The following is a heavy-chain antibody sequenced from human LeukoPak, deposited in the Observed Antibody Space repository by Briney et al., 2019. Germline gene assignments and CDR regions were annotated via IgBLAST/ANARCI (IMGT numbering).Heavy chain of an antibody. J-gene: IGHJ4*02. D-gene: IGHD5-18*01. CDR2: ISYEGSNK. CDR3: ARGEYSYGEGSYFFDY. CDR1: GFTFSSYA. V-gene: IGHV3-30*04. Sequence: PGGSLRLSCAASGFTFSSYAMHWVRQAPGKGLEWVAVISYEGSNKYYADSVKGRFTISRDNSRNTLYLQMNSLRAEDTTIYYCARGEYSYGEGSYFFDYWGQGTLVTVSS.